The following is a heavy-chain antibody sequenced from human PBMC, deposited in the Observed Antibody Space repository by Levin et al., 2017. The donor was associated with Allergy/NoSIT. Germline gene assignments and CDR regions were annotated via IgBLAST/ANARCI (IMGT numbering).Heavy chain of an antibody. D-gene: IGHD6-13*01. J-gene: IGHJ4*02. CDR1: GFTFSSYG. Sequence: SCAASGFTFSSYGMHWVRQAPGKGLEWVAVISYDGSNKYYADSVKGRFTISRDNSKNTLYLQMNSLRAEDTAVYYCAKVTPKAGSSSWYFDFWGQGTLVTVSS. V-gene: IGHV3-30*18. CDR2: ISYDGSNK. CDR3: AKVTPKAGSSSWYFDF.